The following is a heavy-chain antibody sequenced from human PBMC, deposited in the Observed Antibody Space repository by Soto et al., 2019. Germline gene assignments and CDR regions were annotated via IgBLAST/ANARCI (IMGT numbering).Heavy chain of an antibody. CDR2: IYYSGSS. Sequence: PSVTLSLTCTVSGGSISSGSYYWGWISQPPGKGLEWNGSIYYSGSSYYNPSLKSRVTISVDTSKNQFSLKLSSLTAADTAVYYCASHLVVVVPAARFRGGSSDIWGHRTTVTVSS. CDR1: GGSISSGSYY. D-gene: IGHD2-2*01. V-gene: IGHV4-39*01. CDR3: ASHLVVVVPAARFRGGSSDI. J-gene: IGHJ3*02.